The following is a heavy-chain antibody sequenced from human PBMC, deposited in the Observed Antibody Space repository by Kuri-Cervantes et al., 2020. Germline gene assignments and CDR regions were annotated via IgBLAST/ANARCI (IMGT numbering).Heavy chain of an antibody. D-gene: IGHD6-25*01. CDR3: ARDPSGRSAFDI. CDR2: IWYDGSNK. CDR1: GFTFGSYG. Sequence: GGSLRLSCAASGFTFGSYGMHWVRQAPGKGLEWVAVIWYDGSNKYYADSVKGRFTISRDNSKNTLYLQMNSLRAEDTAVYYCARDPSGRSAFDIWGQGTMVTVSS. J-gene: IGHJ3*02. V-gene: IGHV3-33*01.